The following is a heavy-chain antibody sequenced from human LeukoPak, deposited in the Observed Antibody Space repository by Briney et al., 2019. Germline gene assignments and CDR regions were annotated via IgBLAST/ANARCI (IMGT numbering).Heavy chain of an antibody. Sequence: GGSLRLSCAASAFTFSSYAMSRVRQAPGKGLEWVSVISGSGGSTYYADSVKGRFTISRDNSQNTLYLQMNNLRAEDTAVYYCAKDQANYGGNSFDYWGQGTLVTVSS. V-gene: IGHV3-23*01. CDR2: ISGSGGST. D-gene: IGHD4-23*01. CDR1: AFTFSSYA. CDR3: AKDQANYGGNSFDY. J-gene: IGHJ4*02.